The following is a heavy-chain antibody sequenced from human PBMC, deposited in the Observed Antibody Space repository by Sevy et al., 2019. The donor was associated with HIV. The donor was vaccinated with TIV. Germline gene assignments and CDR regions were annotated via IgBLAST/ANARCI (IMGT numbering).Heavy chain of an antibody. CDR3: ATSHYSSSWYYYYGMDV. V-gene: IGHV5-51*01. CDR2: IYPGDSDT. D-gene: IGHD6-13*01. Sequence: GESLKISCKGSGYSFTSYWIGWVRQMPGKGLEWMGIIYPGDSDTRYSPSFQGQVTISADKSISTAYLQWSSLKTSDTAMYYCATSHYSSSWYYYYGMDVWGQGTTVTVSS. CDR1: GYSFTSYW. J-gene: IGHJ6*02.